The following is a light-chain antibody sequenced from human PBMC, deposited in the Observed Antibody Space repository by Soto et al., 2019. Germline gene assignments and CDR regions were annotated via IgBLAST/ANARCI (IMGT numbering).Light chain of an antibody. CDR3: QQRSNWPST. Sequence: EIVLTQSPATLSLFPGERATLSCRASQSVSRDLAWYQQKPGQAPRLLIYDVSNRATGIPARFSGSGSGTDFTLTISSLETEDFAVYYCQQRSNWPSTFGQGNKLEIK. CDR1: QSVSRD. V-gene: IGKV3-11*01. CDR2: DVS. J-gene: IGKJ2*01.